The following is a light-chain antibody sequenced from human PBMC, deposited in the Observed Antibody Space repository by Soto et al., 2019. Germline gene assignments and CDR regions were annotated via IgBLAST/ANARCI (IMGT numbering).Light chain of an antibody. J-gene: IGKJ4*01. CDR2: KAS. V-gene: IGKV1-5*03. Sequence: DIQMTQSPSTLSASVGDRVTITCRASQSISSWLAWYQQKPGKAPKLLIYKASSLESGVPSRFSGSGSGTEFTLNISDLQPDDFATYYCQQYNSYPSFGGGTKVEIK. CDR1: QSISSW. CDR3: QQYNSYPS.